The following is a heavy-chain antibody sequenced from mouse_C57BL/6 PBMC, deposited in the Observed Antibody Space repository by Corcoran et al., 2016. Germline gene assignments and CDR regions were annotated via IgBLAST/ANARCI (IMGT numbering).Heavy chain of an antibody. CDR1: GYTFTTYG. CDR2: INTYSGVP. CDR3: ARGGYYYWYFDV. V-gene: IGHV9-3*01. J-gene: IGHJ1*03. D-gene: IGHD2-3*01. Sequence: QIQLVQSGPELKKPGETVKISCKASGYTFTTYGMSWVKQAPGKGLKWMGWINTYSGVPTYADDFKGRFAFSLETSASTAYLQINNLKNEDTATYFCARGGYYYWYFDVWGTGTTVTVSS.